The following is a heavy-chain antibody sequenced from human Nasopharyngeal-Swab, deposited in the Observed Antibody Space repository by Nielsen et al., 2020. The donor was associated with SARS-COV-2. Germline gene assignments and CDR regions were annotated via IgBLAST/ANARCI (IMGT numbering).Heavy chain of an antibody. Sequence: GGSLRLPCAASGFTFDDYAMHWVRQAPGKGLEWVSGISWNSGSIGYADSVKGRFTISRDNAKNSLYLQMNSLRAEDTALYYCASSINYDSSGYYDYWGQGTLVTVSS. D-gene: IGHD3-22*01. CDR1: GFTFDDYA. CDR2: ISWNSGSI. V-gene: IGHV3-9*01. J-gene: IGHJ4*02. CDR3: ASSINYDSSGYYDY.